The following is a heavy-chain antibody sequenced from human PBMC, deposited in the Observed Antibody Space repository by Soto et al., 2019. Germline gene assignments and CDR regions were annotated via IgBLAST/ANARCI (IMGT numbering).Heavy chain of an antibody. J-gene: IGHJ6*03. CDR2: IKQDGSEK. CDR3: ARDIDRGYYYYYYMDV. Sequence: EVQLVESGGGLVQPGGSLRLSCAASGFTFSSYWMSWVRQAPGKGLEWVANIKQDGSEKYYVDSVKGRFTISRDNAKNSLYLQMNSLRAEDTAVYYCARDIDRGYYYYYYMDVWGKGTTVTVSS. CDR1: GFTFSSYW. V-gene: IGHV3-7*01. D-gene: IGHD3-22*01.